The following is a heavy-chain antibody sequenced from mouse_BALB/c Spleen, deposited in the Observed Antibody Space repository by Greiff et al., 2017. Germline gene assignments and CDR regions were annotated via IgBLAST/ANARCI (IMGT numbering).Heavy chain of an antibody. V-gene: IGHV5-9-4*01. CDR2: ISSGGSYT. Sequence: EVHLVESGGGLVKPGGSLKLSCAASGFTFSSYAMSWVRQSPEKRLEWVAEISSGGSYTYYPDTVTGRFTISRDNAKNTLYLEMSSLRSEDTAMYYCARQGGKYYYAMDNWGQGTSVTVSS. J-gene: IGHJ4*01. CDR1: GFTFSSYA. CDR3: ARQGGKYYYAMDN. D-gene: IGHD1-1*02.